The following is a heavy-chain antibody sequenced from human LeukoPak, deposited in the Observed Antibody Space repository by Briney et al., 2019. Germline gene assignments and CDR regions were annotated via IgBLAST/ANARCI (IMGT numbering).Heavy chain of an antibody. CDR2: INPNSGDT. D-gene: IGHD3-3*02. CDR3: ARDISPNSGFDP. J-gene: IGHJ5*02. V-gene: IGHV1-2*02. CDR1: GYTFTGHY. Sequence: ASVKVSCKASGYTFTGHYIHWVRQAPGQGLEWMGWINPNSGDTNYAQKFQGRVTMTGATSIGTAYLEMSMLRSDDTAVYYCARDISPNSGFDPWGQGTLVTVSS.